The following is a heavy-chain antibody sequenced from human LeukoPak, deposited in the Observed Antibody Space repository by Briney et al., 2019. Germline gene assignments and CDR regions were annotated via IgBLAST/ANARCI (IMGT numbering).Heavy chain of an antibody. CDR3: ARDLLNEGNHLDY. CDR1: GGSISSGDYY. CDR2: IYYSGST. D-gene: IGHD4-23*01. Sequence: SQTLSLTCTVSGGSISSGDYYWSWIRQPPGKGLEWIGYIYYSGSTYYNPSLKSRVTISVDTSKNQFSLKLSSVTAADTAVYYCARDLLNEGNHLDYWGQGTLVTVSS. V-gene: IGHV4-30-4*01. J-gene: IGHJ4*02.